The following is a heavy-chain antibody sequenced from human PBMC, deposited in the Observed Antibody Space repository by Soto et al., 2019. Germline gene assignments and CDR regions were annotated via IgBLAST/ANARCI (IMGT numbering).Heavy chain of an antibody. D-gene: IGHD6-19*01. CDR3: ARGGGWKIYYFYGLDV. J-gene: IGHJ6*02. CDR2: INHSGST. V-gene: IGHV4-34*01. Sequence: SETLSHTKAVSGGSFRGYGGSWIRQHTGKGLEWIGEINHSGSTNYNPSLKSRVTISVDTSKNQFSLKLSSVTAADAAVYYCARGGGWKIYYFYGLDVWGQGSTVTFS. CDR1: GGSFRGYG.